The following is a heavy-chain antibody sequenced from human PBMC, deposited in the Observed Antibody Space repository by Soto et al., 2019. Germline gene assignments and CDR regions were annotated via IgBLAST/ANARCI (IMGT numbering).Heavy chain of an antibody. J-gene: IGHJ4*02. D-gene: IGHD5-18*01. CDR2: IYYSGST. CDR1: GFTVSSGSYD. Sequence: PWAPMSLPRPISGFTVSSGSYDWTWLREPPGKGLEWIGYIYYSGSTNYNPSLKSRVTISVDTSKNQFSLKLSSVTAADTAVYYCASRSSGYSYYLDYWGQGTLVKVSS. CDR3: ASRSSGYSYYLDY. V-gene: IGHV4-61*01.